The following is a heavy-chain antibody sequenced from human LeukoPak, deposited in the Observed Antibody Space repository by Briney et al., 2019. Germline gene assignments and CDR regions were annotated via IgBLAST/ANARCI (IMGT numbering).Heavy chain of an antibody. CDR2: ISGGSGYI. D-gene: IGHD6-19*01. CDR1: GFTFSSYS. V-gene: IGHV3-21*01. J-gene: IGHJ4*02. CDR3: ARAIAVAEGY. Sequence: PGGSLRLSCAASGFTFSSYSMNWVRQAPGKGLEWVSCISGGSGYIYYADSGKGRFTISRDSAKNSLYLQMNSLRAEDTAVYYCARAIAVAEGYWGQGTLVTVSS.